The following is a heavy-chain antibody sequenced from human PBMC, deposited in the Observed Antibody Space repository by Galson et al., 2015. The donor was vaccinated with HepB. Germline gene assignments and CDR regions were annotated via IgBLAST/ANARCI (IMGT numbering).Heavy chain of an antibody. Sequence: TLSLTCTCSSIDGPYCWSWLRQRPGKGPEWIAYMCFGIPYYNPSPTGRVTMSTDAPKNQLSLTLTAGAAADTAVYYCARIGDNAFGVWGQGTMVSVSS. CDR3: ARIGDNAFGV. CDR2: MCFGIP. CDR1: SIDGPYC. J-gene: IGHJ3*01. V-gene: IGHV4-31*03.